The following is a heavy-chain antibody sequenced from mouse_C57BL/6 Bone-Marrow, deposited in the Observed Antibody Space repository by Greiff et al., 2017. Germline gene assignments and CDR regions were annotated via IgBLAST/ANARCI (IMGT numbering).Heavy chain of an antibody. Sequence: QVQLQQPGAELVKPGASVKMSCKASGYTFTSYWITWVKQRPGQGLEWIGDIYPGSGSTNYNEKFKSKATLTVDKSSSTAYMQLSSLTSEDSAVYYCARGGIIPDYWGQGTTLTVSS. CDR3: ARGGIIPDY. CDR2: IYPGSGST. CDR1: GYTFTSYW. J-gene: IGHJ2*01. V-gene: IGHV1-55*01.